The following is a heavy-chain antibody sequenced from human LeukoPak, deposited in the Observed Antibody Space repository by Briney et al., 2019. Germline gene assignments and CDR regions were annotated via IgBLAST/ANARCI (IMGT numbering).Heavy chain of an antibody. CDR3: ARGSGARSRTGYFDY. CDR2: INHSGST. J-gene: IGHJ4*02. V-gene: IGHV4-34*01. Sequence: SETLSLTCAVYGGSFSGYYWSWIRQPPGKGLEWIGEINHSGSTNYNPSLKSRVTISVDTSKNQFSLKLSSVTAADTAVYYCARGSGARSRTGYFDYWGQGTLVTVSS. D-gene: IGHD6-25*01. CDR1: GGSFSGYY.